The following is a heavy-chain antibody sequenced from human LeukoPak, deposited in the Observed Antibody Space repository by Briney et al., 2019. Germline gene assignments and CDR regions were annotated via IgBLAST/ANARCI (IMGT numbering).Heavy chain of an antibody. CDR2: INPNSGGT. V-gene: IGHV1-2*06. CDR3: ARDRARGYSYGVRGNFDP. Sequence: VSVKVSCKASGCTFTGYYMHWVRQAPGQGLEWMGRINPNSGGTNYAQKFQGRVTMTRDTSISTAYMELSRLRSDDTAVYYCARDRARGYSYGVRGNFDPWGQGTLVTVSS. D-gene: IGHD5-18*01. CDR1: GCTFTGYY. J-gene: IGHJ5*02.